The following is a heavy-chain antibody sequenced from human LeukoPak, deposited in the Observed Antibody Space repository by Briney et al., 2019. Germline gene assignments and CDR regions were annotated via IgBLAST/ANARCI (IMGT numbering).Heavy chain of an antibody. CDR2: LSGSGDTT. CDR1: GFTFSSYA. V-gene: IGHV3-23*01. Sequence: GGSLRLSCAASGFTFSSYAMSWVRQVPGKGLEWVSALSGSGDTTYYADSVKGRLAISRVNSKNTLYLQMNSLRAEDTAIYYCAKEGPAYDILTGHYYYYSMDVWGKGTTVTVSS. D-gene: IGHD3-9*01. J-gene: IGHJ6*04. CDR3: AKEGPAYDILTGHYYYYSMDV.